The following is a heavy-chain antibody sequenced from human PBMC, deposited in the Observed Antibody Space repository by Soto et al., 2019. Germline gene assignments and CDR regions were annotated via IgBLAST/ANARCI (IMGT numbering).Heavy chain of an antibody. V-gene: IGHV3-53*01. Sequence: GGSLRLSCAASGFSVSGNYMSWVRQAPGKGLEWVSVIYGGGSTYDADSVKGRVTISRDNSKNTVYLQMNSLRVEDAAVYYCARETRDYDYYALDVWGQGTTVTVSS. CDR3: ARETRDYDYYALDV. CDR2: IYGGGST. J-gene: IGHJ6*02. CDR1: GFSVSGNY.